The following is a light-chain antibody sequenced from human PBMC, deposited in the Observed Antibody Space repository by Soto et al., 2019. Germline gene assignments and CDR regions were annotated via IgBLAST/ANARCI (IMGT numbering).Light chain of an antibody. CDR1: QTVSNQ. CDR3: QQRAGSST. Sequence: EIVLTQSPVTLSLSPGERATLSRRASQTVSNQLACYQQKPGQAPRLLIYDACRRVTGIPARFSGSGSGTDFTLTLSSLEPEDFAVYYCQQRAGSSTFGQGTRLEIK. CDR2: DAC. J-gene: IGKJ5*01. V-gene: IGKV3-11*01.